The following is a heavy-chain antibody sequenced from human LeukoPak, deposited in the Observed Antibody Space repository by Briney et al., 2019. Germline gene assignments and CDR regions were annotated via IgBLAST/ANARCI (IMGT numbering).Heavy chain of an antibody. V-gene: IGHV4-39*01. CDR1: RGSISSSSYY. J-gene: IGHJ4*02. Sequence: SETLSLTCTVSRGSISSSSYYWGWIRQPPGKGLEWIGSIYYSGSTYYNPSLKSRVTISVDTSKNQFSLKLSSVTAADTAVYYCARQNSGSYFDYWGQGTLVTVSS. CDR2: IYYSGST. CDR3: ARQNSGSYFDY. D-gene: IGHD1-26*01.